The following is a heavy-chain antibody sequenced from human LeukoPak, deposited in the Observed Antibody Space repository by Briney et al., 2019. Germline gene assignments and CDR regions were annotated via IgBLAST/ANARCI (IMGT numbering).Heavy chain of an antibody. J-gene: IGHJ4*02. CDR1: GFTLSSHL. V-gene: IGHV3-74*01. Sequence: SGGSLRLSCAASGFTLSSHLMHWVRQAQGTGLVWVASVKSDGTATNYTDSVKGRFTISRDNAQNTLYLQMNSLRVKDTAVYYCVRKFATGDWGQGTLVTVSS. D-gene: IGHD1-14*01. CDR3: VRKFATGD. CDR2: VKSDGTAT.